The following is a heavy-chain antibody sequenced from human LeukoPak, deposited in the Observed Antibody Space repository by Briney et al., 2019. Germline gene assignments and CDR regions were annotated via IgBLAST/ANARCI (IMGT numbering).Heavy chain of an antibody. CDR3: AKDGSRYSSTWYDY. CDR2: IKEDGSEK. CDR1: GFTFSNYW. Sequence: GGSLRLSCAASGFTFSNYWMSWVRQAPGKGLEWVANIKEDGSEKYYVDFVKGRFTVSRDNAKNLLYLQMNSLRAEDTAVYYCAKDGSRYSSTWYDYWGQGTLVTVSS. D-gene: IGHD6-13*01. V-gene: IGHV3-7*03. J-gene: IGHJ4*02.